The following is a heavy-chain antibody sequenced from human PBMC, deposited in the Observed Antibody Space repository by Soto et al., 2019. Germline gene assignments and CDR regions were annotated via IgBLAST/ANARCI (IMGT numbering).Heavy chain of an antibody. Sequence: GASVKVSCKVSGYALTELSMHWVRRAPGKGLERMGGFDPEDGETIYAQKFQGRVTMTEDTSTDTAYMELSSLRSEDTAVYYCATMAAEYSSDYWGQGTLVTVSS. CDR2: FDPEDGET. CDR1: GYALTELS. D-gene: IGHD6-6*01. V-gene: IGHV1-24*01. J-gene: IGHJ4*02. CDR3: ATMAAEYSSDY.